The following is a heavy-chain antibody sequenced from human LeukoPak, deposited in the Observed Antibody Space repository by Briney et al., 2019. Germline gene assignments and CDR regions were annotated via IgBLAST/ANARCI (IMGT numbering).Heavy chain of an antibody. CDR1: GFTFTTYW. V-gene: IGHV3-7*01. CDR3: ARGRRGTWSADHNWFDP. CDR2: MKPDGSEI. Sequence: GGSLRLSCAASGFTFTTYWMSWVRQAPGKGLEWVANMKPDGSEIYYVDSVKGRFTISRDNDRTLLFVQMNSLRAEDTAVYYCARGRRGTWSADHNWFDPWGQGILVTVSS. J-gene: IGHJ5*02. D-gene: IGHD3-3*01.